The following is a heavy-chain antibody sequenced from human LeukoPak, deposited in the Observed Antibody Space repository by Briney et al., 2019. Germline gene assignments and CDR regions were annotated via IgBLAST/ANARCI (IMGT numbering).Heavy chain of an antibody. V-gene: IGHV1-2*02. CDR1: GYTFTGYY. J-gene: IGHJ4*02. CDR3: ARLTGLLWFGESNFDY. CDR2: INPNSGGT. D-gene: IGHD3-10*01. Sequence: ASVKVSCKASGYTFTGYYMHWVRQAPGQGLEWMGWINPNSGGTNYAQKFQGRVTMTSDTSISTAYMELSRLRSDDTAVYYCARLTGLLWFGESNFDYWGQGTLVTVSS.